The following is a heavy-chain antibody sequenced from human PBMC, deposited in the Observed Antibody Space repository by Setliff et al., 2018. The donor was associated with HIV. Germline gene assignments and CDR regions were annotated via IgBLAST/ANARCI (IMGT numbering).Heavy chain of an antibody. J-gene: IGHJ4*02. Sequence: SETLSLTCSVSGGSISNFYWSWIRQPPGKGLEWVGHIYSTGDTNYNPSLKSRVTLSADTSKNQLSLSLTSVTAADTAVYYCARVRLTMIMMVDYFDQWGQGTL. D-gene: IGHD3-22*01. V-gene: IGHV4-4*07. CDR1: GGSISNFY. CDR2: IYSTGDT. CDR3: ARVRLTMIMMVDYFDQ.